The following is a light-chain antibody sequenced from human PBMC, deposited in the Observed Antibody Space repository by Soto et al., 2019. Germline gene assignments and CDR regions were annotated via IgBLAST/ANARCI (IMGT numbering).Light chain of an antibody. Sequence: QSVLTQPPSASGTPGQRVTISCSGSSSNIGSNTVNWYHQLPGTAPKILISNNNQRPSGVPDRFSGSKSGTSASLAIRGLQSEDEADYYCAAWDDGLNGVLFGGGTQLTVL. CDR2: NNN. CDR1: SSNIGSNT. J-gene: IGLJ3*02. CDR3: AAWDDGLNGVL. V-gene: IGLV1-44*01.